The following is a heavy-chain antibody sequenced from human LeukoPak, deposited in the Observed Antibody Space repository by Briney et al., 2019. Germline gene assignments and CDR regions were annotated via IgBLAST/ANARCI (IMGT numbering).Heavy chain of an antibody. D-gene: IGHD3-22*01. J-gene: IGHJ4*02. CDR3: AKDGAWLRFDD. CDR2: ISPGGGPT. Sequence: GGSLRLSCAASGFTFSSYAMSWVRQAPGKGLEWVSGISPGGGPTYYADSVKGRFTISRDDSKNTLYLQMRNLRAEDTALYYCAKDGAWLRFDDWGQGILVIVSS. CDR1: GFTFSSYA. V-gene: IGHV3-23*01.